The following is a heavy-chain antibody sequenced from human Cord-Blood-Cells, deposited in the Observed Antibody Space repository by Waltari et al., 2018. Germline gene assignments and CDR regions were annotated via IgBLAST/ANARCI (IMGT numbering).Heavy chain of an antibody. J-gene: IGHJ3*02. D-gene: IGHD2-21*01. CDR1: GFTFSNAW. Sequence: EVQLVESGGGLVKPGGSLRLSCAASGFTFSNAWMSWVRQAPGKGLAWVGRIKSKTEGGTTDYAAPVKGRLTISRDDSKNTLYLQMNSLKTEDTAVYYCTTGSPLAVVVIAIHAFDIWGQGTMVTVSS. CDR3: TTGSPLAVVVIAIHAFDI. CDR2: IKSKTEGGTT. V-gene: IGHV3-15*01.